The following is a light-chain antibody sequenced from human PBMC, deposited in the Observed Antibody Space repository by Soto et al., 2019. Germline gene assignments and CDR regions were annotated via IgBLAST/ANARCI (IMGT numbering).Light chain of an antibody. V-gene: IGKV1-13*02. CDR2: DAS. J-gene: IGKJ4*01. CDR3: QQFNSYPQLT. CDR1: QGISSA. Sequence: AIQLTQSPSSLSASVGDRVTITCRASQGISSALAWYQQKPGKAPKLLIYDASSLESGVPSRFSGSGSGTDFTLPISSLQPEDFATDYCQQFNSYPQLTFGGGTKVEIK.